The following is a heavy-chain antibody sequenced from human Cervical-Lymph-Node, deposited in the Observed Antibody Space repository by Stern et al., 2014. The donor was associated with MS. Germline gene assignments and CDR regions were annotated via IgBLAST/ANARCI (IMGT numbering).Heavy chain of an antibody. CDR3: AKDTGSPTWTRDYYAMAA. V-gene: IGHV3-30*18. Sequence: MQLVESGGGVVLPGRSLRLSCAASGFPFSSYAMHWVRQAPGKGLEWVAVLSFDGSNEYYADSVKGRFTISRDNSKNMLYLQMSSLRVEDTALYYCAKDTGSPTWTRDYYAMAAWGQGTTVTVSS. J-gene: IGHJ6*02. CDR2: LSFDGSNE. D-gene: IGHD3/OR15-3a*01. CDR1: GFPFSSYA.